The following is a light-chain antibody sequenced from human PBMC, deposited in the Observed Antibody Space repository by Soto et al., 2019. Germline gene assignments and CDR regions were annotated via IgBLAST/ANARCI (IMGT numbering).Light chain of an antibody. V-gene: IGLV2-14*01. Sequence: QSALTQPASVSGSPGQSITISCTGTSNDVGGYDFVSWYQQLPGKAPKLIIYEVTNRPSGVSNRFSGSKSGNTASLTISGLQAEYEADYYCSSYTSIRGVFGGGTKLTVL. CDR1: SNDVGGYDF. CDR3: SSYTSIRGV. J-gene: IGLJ3*02. CDR2: EVT.